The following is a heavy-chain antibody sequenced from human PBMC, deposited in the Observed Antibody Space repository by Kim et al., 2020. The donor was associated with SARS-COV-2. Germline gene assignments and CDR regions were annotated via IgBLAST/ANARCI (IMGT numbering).Heavy chain of an antibody. V-gene: IGHV3-23*01. J-gene: IGHJ4*02. Sequence: GGSLRLSCAASGFTFSSYAMSWVRQAPGKGLEWVSAISGSGGSTYYADSVKGRFTISRDNSKNTLYLQMNSLRAEDTAVYYCAKGERITMIVVVNLFDFWGEGTVVTVSS. D-gene: IGHD3-22*01. CDR3: AKGERITMIVVVNLFDF. CDR1: GFTFSSYA. CDR2: ISGSGGST.